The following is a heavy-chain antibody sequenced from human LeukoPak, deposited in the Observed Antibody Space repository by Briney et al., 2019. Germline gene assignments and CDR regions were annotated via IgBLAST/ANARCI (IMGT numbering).Heavy chain of an antibody. CDR3: ARVYSSGWYREDYFDY. CDR2: ISAYKGNT. J-gene: IGHJ4*02. D-gene: IGHD6-19*01. Sequence: ASVTVSYKASGYTFTSYGISWVRQAPGQGREGMGWISAYKGNTNYAQKLQGRVTMTTDTSTSTAYMELRSLRSDDTAVYYCARVYSSGWYREDYFDYWGQGTPVTVSS. CDR1: GYTFTSYG. V-gene: IGHV1-18*01.